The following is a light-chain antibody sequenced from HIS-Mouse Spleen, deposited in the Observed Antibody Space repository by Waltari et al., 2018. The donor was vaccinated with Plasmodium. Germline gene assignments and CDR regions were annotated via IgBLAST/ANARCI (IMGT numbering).Light chain of an antibody. V-gene: IGKV3-11*01. CDR3: QQRSNWIFT. CDR1: QSVSSY. CDR2: DAS. Sequence: EIVLTQSPATLSLSPGERAPLSCRASQSVSSYLAWYQQKPGQAPRLFIYDASNRSTGIPARCSGSGSGTDFTLTISSREPEDFAVYYCQQRSNWIFTFGPGTKVDIK. J-gene: IGKJ3*01.